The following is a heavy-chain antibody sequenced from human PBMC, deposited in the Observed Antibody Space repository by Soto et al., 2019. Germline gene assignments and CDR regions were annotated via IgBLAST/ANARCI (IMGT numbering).Heavy chain of an antibody. V-gene: IGHV1-46*03. CDR1: GNTFTSYY. CDR2: INPSSGST. CDR3: ARDRAPGWAYYYGMDV. Sequence: ASVKVSCKASGNTFTSYYMHWVRQAPGQGLEWMGIINPSSGSTSYAQKFQGRVTMTRDTSTSTVYMELSSLRSEDTAVYYCARDRAPGWAYYYGMDVWRQGTTVTVSS. D-gene: IGHD1-26*01. J-gene: IGHJ6*02.